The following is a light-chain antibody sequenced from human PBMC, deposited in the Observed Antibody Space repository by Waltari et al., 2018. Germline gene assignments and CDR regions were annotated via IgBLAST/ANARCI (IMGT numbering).Light chain of an antibody. Sequence: AIRVTQSPSSVSASPGDTVTITCRAREDVRSYFGWYQQTPGEAPQLLVYAASSRQTGVPSRFSARGSGTHFTLSISSLQPDDFATYYCQQYNSYSPWTFGPGTKVEIK. CDR2: AAS. V-gene: IGKV1-8*01. J-gene: IGKJ1*01. CDR3: QQYNSYSPWT. CDR1: EDVRSY.